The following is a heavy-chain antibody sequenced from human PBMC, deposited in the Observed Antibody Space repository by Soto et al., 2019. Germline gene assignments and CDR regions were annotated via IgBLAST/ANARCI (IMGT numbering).Heavy chain of an antibody. V-gene: IGHV4-30-4*01. CDR2: VFYSGAT. CDR1: GGPIKTGDYY. Sequence: SETLSLTCNVSGGPIKTGDYYWNWIRQPPGKGLEWIGYVFYSGATNYSPSLKSQAAISMDTSKNQFSLSLTSVTAADTAVYYCARAGFSYGHLLFWGQGIRVTVSS. D-gene: IGHD3-10*01. CDR3: ARAGFSYGHLLF. J-gene: IGHJ4*02.